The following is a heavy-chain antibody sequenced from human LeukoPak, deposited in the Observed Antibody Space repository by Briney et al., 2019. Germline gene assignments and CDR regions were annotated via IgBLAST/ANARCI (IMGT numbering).Heavy chain of an antibody. Sequence: GASVKVSCKASGYTFSNYVLTWVRQAPGQGLVWMGRISTYTGNSNYAQKLQGRVTMTTDTSTSTAYMELRSLRSDDTAVYYCARYEDGDYAPTYDLWGRGTLVTVSS. D-gene: IGHD4-17*01. CDR3: ARYEDGDYAPTYDL. CDR1: GYTFSNYV. J-gene: IGHJ2*01. V-gene: IGHV1-18*01. CDR2: ISTYTGNS.